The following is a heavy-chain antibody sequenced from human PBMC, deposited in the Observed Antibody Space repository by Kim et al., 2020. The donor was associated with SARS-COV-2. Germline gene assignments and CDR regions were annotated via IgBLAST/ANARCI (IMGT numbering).Heavy chain of an antibody. J-gene: IGHJ4*02. CDR3: ARDCSTGDDCEY. Sequence: SETLSLTCTVSGGSISSGGYYWSWIRQHPGKGLEWIGYIYYSGSTYYNPFLKSRVTISVDTSKNQFSLKLSSVTAADTAVYYCARDCSTGDDCEYWGQRTLVTVSS. CDR1: GGSISSGGYY. CDR2: IYYSGST. V-gene: IGHV4-31*03. D-gene: IGHD5-12*01.